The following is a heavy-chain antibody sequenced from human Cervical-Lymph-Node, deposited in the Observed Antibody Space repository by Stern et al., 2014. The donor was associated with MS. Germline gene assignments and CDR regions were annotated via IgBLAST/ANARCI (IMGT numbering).Heavy chain of an antibody. CDR1: GYTFTDYY. V-gene: IGHV1-2*06. J-gene: IGHJ4*02. CDR3: ARGDRTLWGTMGLGTTGPSDY. CDR2: INPNSGGT. Sequence: VQLEESGAEVKKPGASVKVSCKASGYTFTDYYLHWVRQAPGQGLEWMGRINPNSGGTNSAQKFQGRVTMTRDTSINTAFMELSTLRSDDTAVYYCARGDRTLWGTMGLGTTGPSDYWGQGSLVTVSS. D-gene: IGHD1-1*01.